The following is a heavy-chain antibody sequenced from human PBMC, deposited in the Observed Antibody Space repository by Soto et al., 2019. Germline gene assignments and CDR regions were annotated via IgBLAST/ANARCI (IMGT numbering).Heavy chain of an antibody. CDR1: GYTFTSYG. V-gene: IGHV1-18*01. D-gene: IGHD3-3*01. J-gene: IGHJ4*02. Sequence: ASVKVSCKASGYTFTSYGISWVRQAPGQGLEWMGWIRAYNGNTNYAQKLQGRVTMTTDTSTSTAYMELRSLRSDDTAVYYCARIVRETIFAVVRRYFDYWGQGTLVTVSS. CDR2: IRAYNGNT. CDR3: ARIVRETIFAVVRRYFDY.